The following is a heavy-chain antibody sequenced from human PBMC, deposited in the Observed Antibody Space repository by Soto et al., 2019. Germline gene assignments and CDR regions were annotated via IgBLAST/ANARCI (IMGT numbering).Heavy chain of an antibody. CDR2: IYYSGST. Sequence: QVQLQESGPGLVKPSQTLSLTCTVSGGSISSGGYYWSWIRQHPGKGLEWIGYIYYSGSTYYNPSLKSRVTISVDTSKNQFSLKLSSVTAADTAVYYCARERDCSSTSCYEGAGGIDYWGQGTLVTVSS. D-gene: IGHD2-2*01. J-gene: IGHJ4*02. CDR3: ARERDCSSTSCYEGAGGIDY. CDR1: GGSISSGGYY. V-gene: IGHV4-31*03.